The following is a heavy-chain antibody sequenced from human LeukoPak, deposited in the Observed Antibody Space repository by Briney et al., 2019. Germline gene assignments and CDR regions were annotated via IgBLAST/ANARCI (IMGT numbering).Heavy chain of an antibody. CDR2: INAANGNT. CDR1: GFTFTTYT. Sequence: EASVKVSCKTSGFTFTTYTMHWVRQAPGQRLEWMGWINAANGNTQYSQKFQGRVTITRDTSASTAYMELSSLRFEDTAVYYCARGAPIRVAVAATFDPWGQGTLVTVPS. D-gene: IGHD6-19*01. CDR3: ARGAPIRVAVAATFDP. J-gene: IGHJ5*02. V-gene: IGHV1-3*01.